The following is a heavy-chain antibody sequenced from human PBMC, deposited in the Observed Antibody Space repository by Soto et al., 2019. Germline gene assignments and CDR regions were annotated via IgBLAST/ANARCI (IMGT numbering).Heavy chain of an antibody. CDR2: IYHSGST. J-gene: IGHJ6*02. CDR1: GGSISSSNW. D-gene: IGHD1-26*01. Sequence: QVQLQESGPGLVKPSGTLSLTCAVSGGSISSSNWWSWVRQPPGKGLEWIGEIYHSGSTNYNPSPKSRVTISVDESKNQFSLKLSSVTAADTAVYYCAGVRGSYYYGMDVWGQGTTVTVSS. CDR3: AGVRGSYYYGMDV. V-gene: IGHV4-4*02.